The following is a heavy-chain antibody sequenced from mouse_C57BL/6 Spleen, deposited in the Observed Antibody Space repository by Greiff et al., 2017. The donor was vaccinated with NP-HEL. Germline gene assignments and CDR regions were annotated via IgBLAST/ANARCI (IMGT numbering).Heavy chain of an antibody. D-gene: IGHD1-1*01. V-gene: IGHV1-50*01. Sequence: QVQLQQSGAELVKPGASVKLSCKASGYTFTSYWMQWVKQRPGQGLEWIGEIDPSDSYTNYNQKFKGKATLTVDTSSSTAYMQLSSLTSEDSAVYYCARTSYYGSSPWYFDVWGTGTTVTVSS. CDR1: GYTFTSYW. CDR2: IDPSDSYT. J-gene: IGHJ1*03. CDR3: ARTSYYGSSPWYFDV.